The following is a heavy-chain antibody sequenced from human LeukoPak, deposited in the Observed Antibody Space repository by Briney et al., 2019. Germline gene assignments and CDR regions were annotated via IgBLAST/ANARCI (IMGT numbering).Heavy chain of an antibody. Sequence: SETLSLTCTVSGGSISSYYWSWIRQPPWKGLEWIGYIYYSGSTNYNPSLKSRVTISVDTSKNQFSLKLSSVTAADTAVYYCARDSGYYYDSSFDPWGQGTLVTVSS. CDR2: IYYSGST. CDR3: ARDSGYYYDSSFDP. V-gene: IGHV4-59*01. D-gene: IGHD3-22*01. CDR1: GGSISSYY. J-gene: IGHJ5*02.